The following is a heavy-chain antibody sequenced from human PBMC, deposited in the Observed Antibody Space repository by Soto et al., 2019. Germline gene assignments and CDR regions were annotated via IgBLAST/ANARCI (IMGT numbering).Heavy chain of an antibody. CDR3: ARHMQPNIVATIIYYGMDV. Sequence: PGESLKISCKGSGYSFTSYWISWVRQMPGKGLEWMGRIDPSDSYTNYSPSFQGHVTISADKSISTAYLQWSSLKASDTAMYYCARHMQPNIVATIIYYGMDVWGQGTTVTVSS. V-gene: IGHV5-10-1*01. D-gene: IGHD5-12*01. CDR1: GYSFTSYW. CDR2: IDPSDSYT. J-gene: IGHJ6*02.